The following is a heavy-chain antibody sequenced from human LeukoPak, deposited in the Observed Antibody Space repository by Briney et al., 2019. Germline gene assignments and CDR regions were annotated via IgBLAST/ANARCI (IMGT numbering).Heavy chain of an antibody. J-gene: IGHJ5*02. Sequence: PSETLSLTCAVSGYSISSGYYWGWIRQPPGKGLEWIGSIYHSGSTYYNPSLKCRVTISVDTSKNQFSLKLSSVTAADTAVYYCARQQVVPAASGWFDPWGQGTLVTVSS. CDR1: GYSISSGYY. V-gene: IGHV4-38-2*01. CDR2: IYHSGST. D-gene: IGHD2-2*01. CDR3: ARQQVVPAASGWFDP.